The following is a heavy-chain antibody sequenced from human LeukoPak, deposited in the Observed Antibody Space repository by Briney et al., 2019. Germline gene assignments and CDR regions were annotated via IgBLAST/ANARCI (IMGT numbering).Heavy chain of an antibody. CDR1: GYTFTSYG. V-gene: IGHV1-69*04. J-gene: IGHJ1*01. D-gene: IGHD3-22*01. CDR2: IIPILGIA. Sequence: SVKVSCKASGYTFTSYGISWVRQAPGQGLEWMGRIIPILGIANYAQKFQGRVTITTVKSTSTAYMELSSLRSEDTAVYYCAREMRRITMIVVVTYFQHWGQGTLVTVSS. CDR3: AREMRRITMIVVVTYFQH.